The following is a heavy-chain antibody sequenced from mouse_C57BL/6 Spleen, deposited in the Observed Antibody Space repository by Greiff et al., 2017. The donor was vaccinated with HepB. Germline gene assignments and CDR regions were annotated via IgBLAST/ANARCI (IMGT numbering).Heavy chain of an antibody. CDR3: AKSSLWLEDAMDY. CDR2: IDPSDSYT. Sequence: QVQLKQPGAELVRPGTSVKLSCKASGYTFTSYWMHWVKQRPGQGLEWIGVIDPSDSYTNYNQKFKGKATLTVDTSSSTAYMQLSSLTSEDSAVYYCAKSSLWLEDAMDYWGQGTSVTVSS. D-gene: IGHD2-2*01. J-gene: IGHJ4*01. V-gene: IGHV1-59*01. CDR1: GYTFTSYW.